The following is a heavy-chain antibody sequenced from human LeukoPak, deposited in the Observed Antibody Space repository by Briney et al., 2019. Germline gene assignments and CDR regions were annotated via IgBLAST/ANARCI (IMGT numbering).Heavy chain of an antibody. Sequence: GRSLRLSCVASGFNFDEYAMHWVRQAPGKGLEWVSGISWNSGSIGYADSVKGRFTISRDNAKNSLYLQMNSLRAEDTALYYCASIAAPLGFDYWGQGTLVTVSS. V-gene: IGHV3-9*01. J-gene: IGHJ4*02. CDR2: ISWNSGSI. D-gene: IGHD6-6*01. CDR3: ASIAAPLGFDY. CDR1: GFNFDEYA.